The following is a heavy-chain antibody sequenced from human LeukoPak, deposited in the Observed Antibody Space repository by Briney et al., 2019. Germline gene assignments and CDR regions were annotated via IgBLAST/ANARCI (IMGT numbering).Heavy chain of an antibody. J-gene: IGHJ4*02. D-gene: IGHD3-22*01. CDR2: IYYTGNT. CDR3: ARGFRRHDSSGAKPRDDY. Sequence: SETLSLTCTVSGGSISSYYWSWIRQPPGKGLEWIGYIYYTGNTNYNPSLKRRVTISVDTSKNQFSLKLSSVTAADTAVYYCARGFRRHDSSGAKPRDDYWGQGTLVTVSS. CDR1: GGSISSYY. V-gene: IGHV4-59*01.